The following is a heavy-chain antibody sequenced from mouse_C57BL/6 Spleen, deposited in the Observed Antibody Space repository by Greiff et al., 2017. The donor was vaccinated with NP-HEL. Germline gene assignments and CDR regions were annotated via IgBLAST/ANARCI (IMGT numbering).Heavy chain of an antibody. D-gene: IGHD1-1*01. CDR2: INYDGSST. J-gene: IGHJ1*03. CDR3: ARDDYGSSLYWYFDV. Sequence: VMLVESEGGLVQPGSSMKLSCTASGFTFSDYYMAWVRQVPEKGLEWVANINYDGSSTYYLDSLKSRFIISRDNAKNILYLQMSSLKSEDTATYYCARDDYGSSLYWYFDVWGTGTTVTVAS. V-gene: IGHV5-16*01. CDR1: GFTFSDYY.